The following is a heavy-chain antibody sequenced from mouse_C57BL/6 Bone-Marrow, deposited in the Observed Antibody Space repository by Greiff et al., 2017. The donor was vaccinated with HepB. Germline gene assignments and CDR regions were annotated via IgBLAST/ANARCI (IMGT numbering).Heavy chain of an antibody. J-gene: IGHJ2*01. D-gene: IGHD3-2*02. Sequence: VKLMESGAELVRPGASVKLSCKASGYTFTDYYINWVKQRPGQGLEWIARIYPGSGNTYYNEKFKGKATLTAEKSSSTAYMQLSSLTSEDSAVDFCARRGQLRPYCDYWGQGTTLTVSS. CDR1: GYTFTDYY. CDR3: ARRGQLRPYCDY. CDR2: IYPGSGNT. V-gene: IGHV1-76*01.